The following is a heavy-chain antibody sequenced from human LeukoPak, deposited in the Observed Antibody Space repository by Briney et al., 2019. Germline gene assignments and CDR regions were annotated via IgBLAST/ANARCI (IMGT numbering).Heavy chain of an antibody. J-gene: IGHJ4*02. CDR2: ISYDGSNT. V-gene: IGHV3-30*04. CDR1: GFTFSSYA. D-gene: IGHD3-22*01. Sequence: PGRSLRLSCAASGFTFSSYAMHWVRQAPGKGLEWVTVISYDGSNTYYTDSVKGRFTISRDNSKNALYLQMNSLRAEDTAVYYCAKDLAPTPTYYYDSSGYYPFEFDYWGQGTLVTVSS. CDR3: AKDLAPTPTYYYDSSGYYPFEFDY.